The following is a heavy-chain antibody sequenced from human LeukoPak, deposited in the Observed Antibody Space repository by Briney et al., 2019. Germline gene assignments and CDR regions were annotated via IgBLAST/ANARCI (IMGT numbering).Heavy chain of an antibody. J-gene: IGHJ6*02. CDR1: GFTFSSYW. CDR3: SRYSGSYEVNYYYYYGMDV. CDR2: IKQDGSEK. Sequence: GGSLRLSCAASGFTFSSYWMSWVRQAPGKGLEWVANIKQDGSEKYYVDSVKGRFTISRDNAKNSLYLQMNSLRAEDTAVYYCSRYSGSYEVNYYYYYGMDVWGQGTTVTVSS. V-gene: IGHV3-7*03. D-gene: IGHD1-26*01.